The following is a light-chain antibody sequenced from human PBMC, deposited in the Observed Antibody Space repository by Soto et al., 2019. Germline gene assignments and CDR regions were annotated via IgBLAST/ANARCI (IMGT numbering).Light chain of an antibody. CDR2: GAS. J-gene: IGKJ2*01. Sequence: EIVMTQSPATLSVSPGERATLSCRASQSVSSKLGWYQQKPGQAPRLLIYGASTRATGIPARFSGSGSGTEFTLTINSLQSEDFAVYYCQQYNNWPPYTFGQGTILEIK. CDR3: QQYNNWPPYT. CDR1: QSVSSK. V-gene: IGKV3-15*01.